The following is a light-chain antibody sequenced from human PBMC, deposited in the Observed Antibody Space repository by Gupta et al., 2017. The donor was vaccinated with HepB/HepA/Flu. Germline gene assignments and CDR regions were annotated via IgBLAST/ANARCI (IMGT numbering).Light chain of an antibody. J-gene: IGLJ3*02. Sequence: QSVLTQPPSASGTPGQRVTISCSGSTSNIGNNYVYWYHQLPGTAPKLLIYRNNQRPSGGPDRFSGSKSGTSASLAISGLRSEDEADYYCAAWDDSLSGWVFGGGTKLTVL. V-gene: IGLV1-47*01. CDR2: RNN. CDR1: TSNIGNNY. CDR3: AAWDDSLSGWV.